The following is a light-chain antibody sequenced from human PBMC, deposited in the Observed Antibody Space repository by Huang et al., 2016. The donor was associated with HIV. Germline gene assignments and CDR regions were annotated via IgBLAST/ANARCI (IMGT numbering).Light chain of an antibody. V-gene: IGKV3-20*01. CDR3: QQYGSSPLT. J-gene: IGKJ4*01. Sequence: EIVLTQSPGTISLSPGERATLSCRASQSVRSSSLAWYQQKPGQSPRILIFGASNRATAIPDRFSGSGSATDFTLTISRLEPEDFAVYYCQQYGSSPLTFGGGTKVEIK. CDR1: QSVRSSS. CDR2: GAS.